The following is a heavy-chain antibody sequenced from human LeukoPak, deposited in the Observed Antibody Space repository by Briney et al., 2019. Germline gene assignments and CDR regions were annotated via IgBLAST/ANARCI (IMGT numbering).Heavy chain of an antibody. CDR3: ARDDYYDSTGHYKF. CDR1: GYTFTSHG. CDR2: ISAYIGNT. Sequence: ASVKVSCKASGYTFTSHGINWVRQAPGQGLERMGWISAYIGNTHYAQKFQGRVTMTTDTSTSTAYMELRSLRSDDTAVYYCARDDYYDSTGHYKFWGQGTLVTVSS. D-gene: IGHD3-22*01. V-gene: IGHV1-18*01. J-gene: IGHJ4*02.